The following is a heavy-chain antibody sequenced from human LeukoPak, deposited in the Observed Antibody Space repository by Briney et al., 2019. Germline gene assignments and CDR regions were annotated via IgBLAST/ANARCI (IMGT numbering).Heavy chain of an antibody. V-gene: IGHV3-7*03. D-gene: IGHD5-18*01. CDR2: IKQDGSEK. Sequence: AGGSLRLSCAASGFIFSTYWMSWVRQAPGKGLEWVANIKQDGSEKYYVDSVKGRFTISRDNAKNSLYLQMDSLGAEDTAVYYCARGGYSYGYLYYYGMDVWGQGTTVTVSS. J-gene: IGHJ6*02. CDR3: ARGGYSYGYLYYYGMDV. CDR1: GFIFSTYW.